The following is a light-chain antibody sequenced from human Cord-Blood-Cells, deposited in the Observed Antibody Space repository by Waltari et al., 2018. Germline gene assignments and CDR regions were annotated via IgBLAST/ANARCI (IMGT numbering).Light chain of an antibody. Sequence: QSALTQPASVSGSPGQSITITCTGTSSDVWRFTLVSWYQQHPGKAPKLMIYEGSKRPSGVPNRFSGSKSGNTASLTISGLQAEDEADYYCCSYAGSSTLVFGGGTKLTVL. V-gene: IGLV2-23*01. CDR3: CSYAGSSTLV. CDR1: SSDVWRFTL. J-gene: IGLJ3*02. CDR2: EGS.